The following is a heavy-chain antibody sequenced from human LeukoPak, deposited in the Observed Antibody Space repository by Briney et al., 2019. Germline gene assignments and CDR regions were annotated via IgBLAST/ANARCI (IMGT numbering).Heavy chain of an antibody. Sequence: GGSLRLSCAASGFTFSSYAMSWVRQAPGKGLEWVSAISGSGGSTYYADSVKGRFTISRDNSKNTLYLQMNSLRAEDTAVCYCAKVPTVPYGEHVYFDYWGQGTLVTVSS. J-gene: IGHJ4*02. V-gene: IGHV3-23*01. CDR2: ISGSGGST. CDR3: AKVPTVPYGEHVYFDY. D-gene: IGHD4-17*01. CDR1: GFTFSSYA.